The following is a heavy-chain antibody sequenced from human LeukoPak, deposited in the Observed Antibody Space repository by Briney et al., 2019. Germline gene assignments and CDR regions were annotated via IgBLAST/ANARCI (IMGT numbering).Heavy chain of an antibody. D-gene: IGHD4-17*01. Sequence: GGSLRLSCAASGFTFSSSAMSWVRQAPGKGLEWVSGISGGGGNTYYADSVKGRFTISRDNSKNTLYLQMNSLRAEDTAVYYCAKGSYGDYAFDYWGQGTLVTVSS. CDR3: AKGSYGDYAFDY. CDR2: ISGGGGNT. CDR1: GFTFSSSA. J-gene: IGHJ4*02. V-gene: IGHV3-23*01.